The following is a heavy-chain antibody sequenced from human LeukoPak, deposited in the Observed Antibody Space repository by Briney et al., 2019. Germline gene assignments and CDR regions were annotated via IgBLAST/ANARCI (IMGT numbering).Heavy chain of an antibody. J-gene: IGHJ6*03. V-gene: IGHV4-59*01. Sequence: SETLSLTCTVSGGSISSYYWSWIRQPPGKGLEWIGYIYYSGSTNYNPSLKSRVTISVDTSKNQFSLKLSSVTAADTAVYYCARAQGMTGTPVEGYMDVWGKGTTVTVSS. D-gene: IGHD1-7*01. CDR1: GGSISSYY. CDR3: ARAQGMTGTPVEGYMDV. CDR2: IYYSGST.